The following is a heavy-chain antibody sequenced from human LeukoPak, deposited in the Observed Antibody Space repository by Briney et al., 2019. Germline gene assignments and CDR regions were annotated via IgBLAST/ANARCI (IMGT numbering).Heavy chain of an antibody. CDR3: ARVGRNRYYSDRSGYLGGWFDP. D-gene: IGHD3-22*01. CDR1: GYTFSSYG. CDR2: ISAYNGYT. Sequence: APVKVSCKASGYTFSSYGISWVRQAPGQGLEWMGWISAYNGYTHYAQKLQDRVTMTTDTSTSTAYMDLRSLRSDDTAVYYCARVGRNRYYSDRSGYLGGWFDPWGQGTLVTVSS. J-gene: IGHJ5*02. V-gene: IGHV1-18*01.